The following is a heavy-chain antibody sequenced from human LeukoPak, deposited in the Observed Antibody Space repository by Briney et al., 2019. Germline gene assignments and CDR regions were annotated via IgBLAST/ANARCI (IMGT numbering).Heavy chain of an antibody. CDR3: ARGGGYPIFDC. V-gene: IGHV4-59*01. CDR2: ISYSGST. CDR1: GGSISSYY. J-gene: IGHJ4*02. D-gene: IGHD2-15*01. Sequence: SETLSLTCTVSGGSISSYYWSWIRQPPGKGLEWIGYISYSGSTNYNPSHKSRVTISIDTSKNQFSLKLSSVTAADTAVYYCARGGGYPIFDCWGQGTLVTVSS.